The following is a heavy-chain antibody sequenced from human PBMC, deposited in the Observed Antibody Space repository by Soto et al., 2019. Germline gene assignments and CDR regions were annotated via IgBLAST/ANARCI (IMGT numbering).Heavy chain of an antibody. V-gene: IGHV3-11*05. CDR2: INRKSTYT. Sequence: QVYLVESGGGLVKPGGSLRLSCGASGFSFSDRFMSWIRQAPGKGLEFVSYINRKSTYTSYAVSVRGRFTISRDNAKNSLYLEMNSLRVEDTAVYYCASGTYSADEVYDIWGQGTMVTVSS. CDR3: ASGTYSADEVYDI. CDR1: GFSFSDRF. J-gene: IGHJ3*02. D-gene: IGHD1-26*01.